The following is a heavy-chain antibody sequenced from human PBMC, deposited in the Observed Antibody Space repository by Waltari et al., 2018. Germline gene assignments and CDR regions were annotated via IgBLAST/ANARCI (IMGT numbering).Heavy chain of an antibody. CDR2: IYYSGRT. Sequence: QVQLQESGPGLVKPSETLSLTCTVSGGSISSYYWSWIRQPPGKGLEWIGYIYYSGRTNYNPSLKSRVTISVDTSKNQFSLKLSSVTAADTAVYYCARGPYSSRLMDYWGQGTLVTVSS. J-gene: IGHJ4*02. V-gene: IGHV4-59*01. D-gene: IGHD6-13*01. CDR3: ARGPYSSRLMDY. CDR1: GGSISSYY.